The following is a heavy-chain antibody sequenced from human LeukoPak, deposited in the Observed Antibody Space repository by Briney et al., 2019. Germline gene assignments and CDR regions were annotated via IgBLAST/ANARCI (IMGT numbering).Heavy chain of an antibody. V-gene: IGHV3-23*01. J-gene: IGHJ4*02. Sequence: GGSLRLSCAASGFTFNSYAINCVRQAPGKGLEWVSGISASGGSTYYADSVKGRFTISRDNSKNTLYLQMNSLRAEDTAVYYCARGYSGYDSGGDYWGQGTLVTVSS. D-gene: IGHD5-12*01. CDR1: GFTFNSYA. CDR3: ARGYSGYDSGGDY. CDR2: ISASGGST.